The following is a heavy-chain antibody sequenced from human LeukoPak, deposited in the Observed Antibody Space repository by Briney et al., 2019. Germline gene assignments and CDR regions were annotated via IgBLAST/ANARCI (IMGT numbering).Heavy chain of an antibody. Sequence: SETLSLTCTVSGGSISSGGYYWNWIRQRPGKGLEWIGYIYDSGTTYSNPSLKSRVTISVDSSENQFSLQLTSVTAADTAVYYCAREGGFYRPLDYSGQGTLVTVSS. CDR2: IYDSGTT. CDR3: AREGGFYRPLDY. D-gene: IGHD6-25*01. CDR1: GGSISSGGYY. V-gene: IGHV4-31*03. J-gene: IGHJ4*02.